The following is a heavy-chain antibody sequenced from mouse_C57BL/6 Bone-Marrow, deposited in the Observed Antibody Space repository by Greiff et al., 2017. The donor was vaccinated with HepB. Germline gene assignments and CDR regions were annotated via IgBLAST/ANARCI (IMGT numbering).Heavy chain of an antibody. J-gene: IGHJ4*01. CDR3: ARLGGAMDY. CDR1: GYSFTSYY. Sequence: QVHVKQSGPELVKPGASVKISCKASGYSFTSYYIHWVKQRPGQGLEWIGWIYPGSGNTKYNEKFKGKATLTADTSSSTAYMQLSSLTSEDSAVYYCARLGGAMDYWGQGTSVTVSS. CDR2: IYPGSGNT. V-gene: IGHV1-66*01.